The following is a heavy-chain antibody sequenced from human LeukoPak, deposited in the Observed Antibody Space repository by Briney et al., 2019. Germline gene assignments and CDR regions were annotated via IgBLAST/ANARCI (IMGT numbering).Heavy chain of an antibody. D-gene: IGHD5-12*01. CDR1: EFTFNSYA. CDR2: ISGDGGRT. J-gene: IGHJ4*02. CDR3: AKGRWDIPSSIDY. Sequence: GGSLRLSCAASEFTFNSYAMNWVRQAPGKGLEWVSVISGDGGRTYYADSVKGRFTISRDNSKSTLYLEMNSLRTEDTAVYYCAKGRWDIPSSIDYWGQGTRVTVSS. V-gene: IGHV3-23*01.